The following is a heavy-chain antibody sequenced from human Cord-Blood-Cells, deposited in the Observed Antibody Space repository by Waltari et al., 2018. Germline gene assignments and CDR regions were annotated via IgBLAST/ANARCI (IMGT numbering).Heavy chain of an antibody. J-gene: IGHJ6*03. Sequence: QVQLVQSGAEVKKPGSSVKVPCKASGGTFSSYATSSVRQAPGHRLEWMGGIIPNFGTAKYAQKFQGRVTITADESTSTAYMELSSLRSEDTAGYYCARDGITGTTRGYYYYYMDVWGKGTTVTVSS. CDR3: ARDGITGTTRGYYYYYMDV. D-gene: IGHD1-7*01. CDR2: IIPNFGTA. V-gene: IGHV1-69*01. CDR1: GGTFSSYA.